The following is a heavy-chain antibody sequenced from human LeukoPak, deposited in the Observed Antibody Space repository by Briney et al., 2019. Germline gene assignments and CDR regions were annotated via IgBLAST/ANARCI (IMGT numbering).Heavy chain of an antibody. V-gene: IGHV3-7*01. CDR1: GFTFSAYW. CDR2: IIEGGDVK. CDR3: ARVGKNGWDFDH. Sequence: PGGSLRLSCAASGFTFSAYWVTWVRQAPGKGLAWVANIIEGGDVKYYVDSVKGRFTISRDNTKSSLYLQMTSLRADDTAVYYCARVGKNGWDFDHWGQGTLVTVSP. D-gene: IGHD6-19*01. J-gene: IGHJ4*02.